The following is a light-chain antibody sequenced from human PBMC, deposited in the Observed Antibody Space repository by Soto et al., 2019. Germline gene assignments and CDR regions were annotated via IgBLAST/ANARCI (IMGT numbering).Light chain of an antibody. J-gene: IGLJ1*01. V-gene: IGLV2-14*01. Sequence: QSALTQPASVSGSPGQSITNSCTGTSSDVGGYNYVSWYQQYPGKAPKLMIYDVSNRPSGVSNRFSGSKSGNTASLTISGLQAEDEADYYCTSYTTSSTLVFGTETKVTVL. CDR1: SSDVGGYNY. CDR3: TSYTTSSTLV. CDR2: DVS.